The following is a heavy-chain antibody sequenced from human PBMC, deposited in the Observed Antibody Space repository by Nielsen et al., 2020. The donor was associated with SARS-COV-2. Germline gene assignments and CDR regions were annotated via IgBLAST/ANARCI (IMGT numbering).Heavy chain of an antibody. CDR1: GFTFSSYA. D-gene: IGHD6-19*01. CDR2: ISYDGSNK. V-gene: IGHV3-30-3*01. CDR3: ARDSDWYGKVGTFDY. J-gene: IGHJ4*02. Sequence: GESLKISCAASGFTFSSYAMHWVRQAPGKGLEWVAVISYDGSNKYYADSVKGRFTISRDNSKNTLYLQMNSLRAEDTAVYYCARDSDWYGKVGTFDYWGQGTLVTVSS.